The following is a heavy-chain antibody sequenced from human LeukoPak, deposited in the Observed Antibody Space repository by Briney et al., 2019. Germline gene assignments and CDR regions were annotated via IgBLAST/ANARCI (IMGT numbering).Heavy chain of an antibody. V-gene: IGHV3-66*02. J-gene: IGHJ4*02. CDR2: IYSGGST. D-gene: IGHD3-3*01. Sequence: GGSLRLSCAAYGFTVSSNYMSSVRQAPGKGLEWVSVIYSGGSTYYADSVKGRFTISRDNSKNTLYLQMNSLRAEDTAVYYCARGAEYYDFWSGSTLYYFDYWGQGTLVTVSS. CDR1: GFTVSSNY. CDR3: ARGAEYYDFWSGSTLYYFDY.